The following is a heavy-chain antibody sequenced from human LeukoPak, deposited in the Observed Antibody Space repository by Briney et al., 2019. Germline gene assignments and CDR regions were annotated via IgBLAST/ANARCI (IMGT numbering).Heavy chain of an antibody. Sequence: GGSLRLSCAASGFTFSSYGMHWVRQAPGKGLEWVAVISYDGSNKYYADSVRGRFTISRDNSKNTLYLQMNSLRAEDTAVYYCAELGITMIGGVWGKGTTVTISS. D-gene: IGHD3-10*02. CDR3: AELGITMIGGV. CDR1: GFTFSSYG. J-gene: IGHJ6*04. CDR2: ISYDGSNK. V-gene: IGHV3-30*18.